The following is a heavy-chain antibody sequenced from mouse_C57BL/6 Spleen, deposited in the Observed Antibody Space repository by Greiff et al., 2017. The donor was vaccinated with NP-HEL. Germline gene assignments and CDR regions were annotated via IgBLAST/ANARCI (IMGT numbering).Heavy chain of an antibody. CDR2: FDPFVSYT. D-gene: IGHD1-1*01. V-gene: IGHV1-50*01. CDR1: GYTFTSYW. CDR3: ARKGYGSRATGYFDV. J-gene: IGHJ1*03. Sequence: QVQLQQPGAELVKPGVPVKLSSKALGYTFTSYWLQGEKQRPGRGLGWTGEFDPFVSYTNYNQKFKGKATCTVDTSSSTAYMQLSSLTSEDSAVYYCARKGYGSRATGYFDVWGTGTTVTVSS.